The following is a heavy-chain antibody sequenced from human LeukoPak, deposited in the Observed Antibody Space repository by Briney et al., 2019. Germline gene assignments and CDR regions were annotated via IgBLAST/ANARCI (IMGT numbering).Heavy chain of an antibody. D-gene: IGHD3-22*01. Sequence: GGSLRLSCAASGFTFSSYGMRWVRQAPGKGLELVANIKQDGSEKYYVDSVQGRFTIARDNAKNSLYLQMNSLRAEDTAVYYCARKYYYDSSGYYSDYWGQGTLVTVSS. CDR2: IKQDGSEK. CDR1: GFTFSSYG. J-gene: IGHJ4*02. V-gene: IGHV3-7*01. CDR3: ARKYYYDSSGYYSDY.